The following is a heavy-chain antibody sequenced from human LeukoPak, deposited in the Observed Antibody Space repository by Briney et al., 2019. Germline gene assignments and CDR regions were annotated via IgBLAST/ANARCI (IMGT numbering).Heavy chain of an antibody. CDR1: GGSMSSHY. CDR2: IYVSGST. CDR3: ARRALTAGWYPLDY. V-gene: IGHV4-59*08. J-gene: IGHJ4*02. Sequence: SETLSLTCAVSGGSMSSHYWSWIRHPPGKGLEWIGYIYVSGSTKYNPSLKSRVTISVDTSKNQFSLRLSSVTAADTAVYYCARRALTAGWYPLDYWGQGTLVTVSS. D-gene: IGHD6-19*01.